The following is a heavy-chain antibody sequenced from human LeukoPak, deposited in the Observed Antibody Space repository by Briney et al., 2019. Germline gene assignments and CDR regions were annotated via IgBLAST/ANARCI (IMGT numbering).Heavy chain of an antibody. CDR1: GGTFSSYA. CDR3: ARGIVAYCCSDCYSAPNEYFQH. CDR2: ISPVFGTA. V-gene: IGHV1-69*05. Sequence: ASVKVSCKASGGTFSSYAISWVRQAPGQGLEWMGGISPVFGTANYAQKFQGRVTITTDESTSTAYMELSSLRSEDTAVYYCARGIVAYCCSDCYSAPNEYFQHWGQGTLVAVSS. J-gene: IGHJ1*01. D-gene: IGHD2-21*02.